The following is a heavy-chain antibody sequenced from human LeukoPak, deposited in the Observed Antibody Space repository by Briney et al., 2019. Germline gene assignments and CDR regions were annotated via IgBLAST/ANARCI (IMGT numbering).Heavy chain of an antibody. Sequence: GGSLRLSCAASGFTFSNAWMSWVRQAPGKGLEWVGRIKSKTDGGTTDYAAPVKGRFTISRDDSKNTLYLQMNSLKTEDTAVYYCTTGGDSSGYYPPPPLQPFDYWGQGTLVTVSS. CDR1: GFTFSNAW. J-gene: IGHJ4*02. CDR3: TTGGDSSGYYPPPPLQPFDY. V-gene: IGHV3-15*01. D-gene: IGHD3-22*01. CDR2: IKSKTDGGTT.